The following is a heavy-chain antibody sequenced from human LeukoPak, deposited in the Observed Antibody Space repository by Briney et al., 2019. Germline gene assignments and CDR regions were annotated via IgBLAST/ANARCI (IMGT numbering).Heavy chain of an antibody. CDR1: GYTFTRYD. Sequence: ASVKVSCKASGYTFTRYDINWVRQATGQGLEWMGWMNPNSGNTGYAQKFQGRVTMTRNTSISTAYMELSSLRSEDTAVYYCARGRRYQLLFGSHYYYMDVWGKGTTVTISS. CDR3: ARGRRYQLLFGSHYYYMDV. V-gene: IGHV1-8*01. J-gene: IGHJ6*03. D-gene: IGHD2-2*01. CDR2: MNPNSGNT.